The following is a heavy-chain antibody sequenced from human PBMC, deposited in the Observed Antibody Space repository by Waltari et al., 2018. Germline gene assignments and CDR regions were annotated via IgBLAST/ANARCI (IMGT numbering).Heavy chain of an antibody. CDR2: INTSGDGA. Sequence: QAQLVQSGAEVRKPGASVKVSCKTSGYSFTRDYMYWVRKAPGQGLEWKGQINTSGDGASYAQKLQGRFSMTKETSTSTLYMELTSLRSEDTAVYYCARDSGTYGPDYWGQGSLVTVSS. CDR3: ARDSGTYGPDY. J-gene: IGHJ4*02. D-gene: IGHD1-26*01. CDR1: GYSFTRDY. V-gene: IGHV1-46*01.